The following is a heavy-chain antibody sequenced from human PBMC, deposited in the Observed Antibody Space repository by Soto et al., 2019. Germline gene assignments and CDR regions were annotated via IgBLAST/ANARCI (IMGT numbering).Heavy chain of an antibody. CDR1: GFTFSGYA. Sequence: GGSLRLSCAASGFTFSGYAMSWVRQAPGKGLEWVSAISGSGGSTYYADSVKGRFTISRDNSKNTLYLQMNSLRAEDTAVYYCAADLGRYYDSSGYYPYWGHGTLVTVSS. V-gene: IGHV3-23*01. CDR3: AADLGRYYDSSGYYPY. D-gene: IGHD3-22*01. CDR2: ISGSGGST. J-gene: IGHJ4*01.